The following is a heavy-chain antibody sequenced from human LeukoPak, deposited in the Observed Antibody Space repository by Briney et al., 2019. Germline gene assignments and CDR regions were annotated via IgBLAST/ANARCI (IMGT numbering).Heavy chain of an antibody. J-gene: IGHJ4*02. CDR2: IYSGGST. D-gene: IGHD5-18*01. V-gene: IGHV3-66*01. Sequence: GGSLRLSCAASGFTVSSNYMSWVRQAPGKGLEWVSVIYSGGSTYYADSVKGRFTISRDNSKNTLYLRMNSLGAEDTAVYYCARDFNVDTAMDYWGQGTLVTVSS. CDR3: ARDFNVDTAMDY. CDR1: GFTVSSNY.